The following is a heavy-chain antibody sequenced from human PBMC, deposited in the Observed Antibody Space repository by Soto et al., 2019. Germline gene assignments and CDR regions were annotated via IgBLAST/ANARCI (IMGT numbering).Heavy chain of an antibody. CDR1: GFTFSSYG. CDR2: IWYDGSNK. Sequence: GESLKISCAASGFTFSSYGMHWVRQAPGKGLEWVAVIWYDGSNKYYADSVKGRFTISRDNSKNTLYLQMNSLRAEDTAVYYCARDGGSYYDFWSGYSYLGYYYYMDVWGKGTTVTVSS. CDR3: ARDGGSYYDFWSGYSYLGYYYYMDV. V-gene: IGHV3-33*08. D-gene: IGHD3-3*01. J-gene: IGHJ6*03.